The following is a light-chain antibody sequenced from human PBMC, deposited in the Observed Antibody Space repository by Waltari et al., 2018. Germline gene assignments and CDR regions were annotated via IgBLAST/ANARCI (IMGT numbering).Light chain of an antibody. CDR2: EVS. CDR1: SSDVVGYNS. Sequence: QSALTQPPSASGSPGQSVPISCTGTSSDVVGYNSVSWFQQHPGKAPKLMIYEVSKRPSGVPDLFSGSKSGNTASLTVSGLQAEDEADYYCSSYAGSNNWVFGGGTKLTVL. V-gene: IGLV2-8*01. J-gene: IGLJ3*02. CDR3: SSYAGSNNWV.